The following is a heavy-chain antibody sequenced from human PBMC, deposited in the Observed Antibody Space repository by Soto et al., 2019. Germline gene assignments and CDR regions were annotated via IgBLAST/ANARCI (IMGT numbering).Heavy chain of an antibody. CDR1: GYTFTSYG. D-gene: IGHD3-3*01. CDR2: MNANNGNT. Sequence: ASVKVSCKASGYTFTSYGISWVRQAPGQGLEWMGWMNANNGNTGYAQKLQGRVTMTRNTSISTAYMELSSLRSEDTAVYYCARGQYYDFWSGYYQETNFDYWGQGTLVTVSS. J-gene: IGHJ4*02. V-gene: IGHV1-8*02. CDR3: ARGQYYDFWSGYYQETNFDY.